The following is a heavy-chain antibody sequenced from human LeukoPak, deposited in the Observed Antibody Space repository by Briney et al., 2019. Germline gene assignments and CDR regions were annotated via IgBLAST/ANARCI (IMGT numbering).Heavy chain of an antibody. D-gene: IGHD2-21*02. CDR1: GGSISSYY. J-gene: IGHJ2*01. Sequence: PSETLSLTCTVSGGSISSYYWSWIRQPPGKGLEWIGYIYYSGSTNYNPSLKSRVTISVDTSKNQFSPKLSSVTASDTAVYYCAREVAYCGGDCYSVWWYFDLWGRGTLVTVSS. CDR3: AREVAYCGGDCYSVWWYFDL. CDR2: IYYSGST. V-gene: IGHV4-59*01.